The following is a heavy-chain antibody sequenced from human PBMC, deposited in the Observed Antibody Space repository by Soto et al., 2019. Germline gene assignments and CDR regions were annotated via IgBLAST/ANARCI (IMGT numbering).Heavy chain of an antibody. J-gene: IGHJ4*02. CDR1: GYTFTSYA. CDR3: ARSLRRNYDFDY. CDR2: INAGNGNT. Sequence: QVQLVQSGAEVKKPGASVKVSCKASGYTFTSYAMHWVRQAPGQRLEWMGWINAGNGNTKYSQKFQGRVTITRDTSASTAYMELSSLRSEDTAVCYCARSLRRNYDFDYWGQGTLVTVSS. V-gene: IGHV1-3*01. D-gene: IGHD1-7*01.